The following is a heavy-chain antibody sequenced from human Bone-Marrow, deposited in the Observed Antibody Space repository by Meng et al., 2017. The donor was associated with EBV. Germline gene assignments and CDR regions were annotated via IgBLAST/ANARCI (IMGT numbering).Heavy chain of an antibody. D-gene: IGHD6-13*01. CDR3: ARVLGVIAAVPGY. CDR1: GYTFTGYY. Sequence: QVELLQSGAEVKKPGASVTVSCTASGYTFTGYYMHWVRQAPGQGLEWMGRINPNSGGTNYAQKFQGRVTMTRDTSISTAYMELSRLRSDDTAVYYFARVLGVIAAVPGYWGQGTLVTVSS. J-gene: IGHJ4*02. CDR2: INPNSGGT. V-gene: IGHV1-2*06.